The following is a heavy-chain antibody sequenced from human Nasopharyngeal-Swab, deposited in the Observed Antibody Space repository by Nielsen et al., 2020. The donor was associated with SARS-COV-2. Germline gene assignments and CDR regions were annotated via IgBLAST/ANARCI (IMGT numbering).Heavy chain of an antibody. Sequence: GESLKISCTASGFTFGDYAMSWVRQAAGKGLEWVANIKQDGSGSYYVDSVKGRFTIPRDDANNSLYLQMNSLRAGDTGVYYCARGGSSFPFDYWGPGTLVTVSS. V-gene: IGHV3-7*01. CDR1: GFTFGDYA. J-gene: IGHJ4*02. CDR2: IKQDGSGS. CDR3: ARGGSSFPFDY. D-gene: IGHD6-13*01.